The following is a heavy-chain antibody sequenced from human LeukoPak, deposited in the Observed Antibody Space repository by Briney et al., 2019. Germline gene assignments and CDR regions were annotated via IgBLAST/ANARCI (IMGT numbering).Heavy chain of an antibody. Sequence: GGSLRLSCAASGFTFSSYGMHWVRQAPGKGLEWMAVISHDGSIKYYADSVKGRFTISRDNSKNTLYLQMNSLRAEDTAVYYCAKKARAADGMDVWGQGTTVTVSS. CDR2: ISHDGSIK. J-gene: IGHJ6*02. CDR1: GFTFSSYG. CDR3: AKKARAADGMDV. D-gene: IGHD6-13*01. V-gene: IGHV3-30*18.